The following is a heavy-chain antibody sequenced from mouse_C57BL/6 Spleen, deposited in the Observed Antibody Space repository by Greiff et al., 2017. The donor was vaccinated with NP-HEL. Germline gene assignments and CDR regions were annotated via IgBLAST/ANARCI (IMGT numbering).Heavy chain of an antibody. CDR2: ISSGSSTI. CDR1: GFTFSDYG. J-gene: IGHJ2*01. V-gene: IGHV5-17*01. CDR3: ARRSTVDYFDY. Sequence: EVKLMESGGGLVKPGGSLKLSCAASGFTFSDYGMHWVRQAPEKGLEWVAYISSGSSTIYYADTVKGRFTISRDNAKNTLFLQMTSLRSEDTAMYYCARRSTVDYFDYWGQGTTLTVSS. D-gene: IGHD1-1*01.